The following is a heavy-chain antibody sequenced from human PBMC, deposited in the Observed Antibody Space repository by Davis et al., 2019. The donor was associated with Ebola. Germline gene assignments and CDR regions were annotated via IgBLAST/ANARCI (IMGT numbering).Heavy chain of an antibody. D-gene: IGHD3-9*01. CDR1: GFAFDYYA. CDR3: AKDFGDYNILTGPYFDY. J-gene: IGHJ4*02. CDR2: ILGSGYTT. V-gene: IGHV3-23*01. Sequence: GGSLRLSCAASGFAFDYYAMTWVRQAPGKGLEWVSSILGSGYTTYYADSVKDRFTISRDNSNNTLYLQMSSLRVEDTAVYYCAKDFGDYNILTGPYFDYWGQGTLVTVSS.